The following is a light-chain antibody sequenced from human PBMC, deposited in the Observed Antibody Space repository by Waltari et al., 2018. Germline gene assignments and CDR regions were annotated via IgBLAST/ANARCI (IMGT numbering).Light chain of an antibody. CDR3: NSRDSSGNHIV. CDR2: GKN. Sequence: SSELTQDPAVSVALGQTVRITCQGDSLRSYYASWYQQKPGQAPVLVIYGKNKRPSGIPDRFSGSSSGNTASLTITGAQAEDEADYYCNSRDSSGNHIVFGTGTKVTVL. J-gene: IGLJ1*01. V-gene: IGLV3-19*01. CDR1: SLRSYY.